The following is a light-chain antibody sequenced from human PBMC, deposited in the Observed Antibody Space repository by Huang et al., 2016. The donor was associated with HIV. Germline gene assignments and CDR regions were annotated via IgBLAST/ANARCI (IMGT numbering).Light chain of an antibody. CDR1: QSLLHSNCDNY. J-gene: IGKJ2*01. V-gene: IGKV2-28*01. CDR2: LGS. Sequence: DIVMTQSPLSLPVIPGESASISCRSSQSLLHSNCDNYLAWYLQKPGQSPQLLIYLGSNRASGVPDRFSGSGSGTDFTLKINRVEPGDVGIYYCMQALQTPPFTFGQGTKLEIK. CDR3: MQALQTPPFT.